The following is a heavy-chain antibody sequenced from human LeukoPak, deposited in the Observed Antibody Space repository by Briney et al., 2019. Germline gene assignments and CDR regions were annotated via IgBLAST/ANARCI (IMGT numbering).Heavy chain of an antibody. V-gene: IGHV1-18*01. CDR1: GYTFTSYG. J-gene: IGHJ4*02. CDR2: ISAYNGNT. CDR3: ARSMRGMGATTGDFDY. D-gene: IGHD1-26*01. Sequence: ASVKVTCKASGYTFTSYGISWVRQAPGQGLEWMGWISAYNGNTNYAQKLQGRVTMTTDTSTSTAYMELRSLRSDDTAVYYCARSMRGMGATTGDFDYWGQGTLVTVSS.